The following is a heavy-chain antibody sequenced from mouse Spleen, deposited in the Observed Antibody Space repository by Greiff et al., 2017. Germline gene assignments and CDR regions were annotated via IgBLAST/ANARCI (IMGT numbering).Heavy chain of an antibody. J-gene: IGHJ3*01. Sequence: QVQLQQPGAELVKPGASVKLSCKASGYTFTSYWMHWVKQRPGQGLEWIGMIHPNSGSTNYNEKFKSKATLTVDKSSSTAYMQLSSLTSEDSAVYYCARSGSSMVTRTWFAYWGQGTLVTVSA. D-gene: IGHD2-2*01. CDR3: ARSGSSMVTRTWFAY. CDR2: IHPNSGST. CDR1: GYTFTSYW. V-gene: IGHV1-64*01.